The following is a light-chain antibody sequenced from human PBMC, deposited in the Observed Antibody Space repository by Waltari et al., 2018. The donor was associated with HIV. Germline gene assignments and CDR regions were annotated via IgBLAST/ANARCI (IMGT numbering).Light chain of an antibody. V-gene: IGKV4-1*01. J-gene: IGKJ1*01. Sequence: DIVMTQSPDSLALSLGERDTISCKSSQSIFYSSKNKNYLAWYQQKAGQTPKLLISWASTRDSGVPDRFSGSGSGTDFSLTISNLQSDDVALYFCQQYYNTPPTFGQGTRVEI. CDR1: QSIFYSSKNKNY. CDR3: QQYYNTPPT. CDR2: WAS.